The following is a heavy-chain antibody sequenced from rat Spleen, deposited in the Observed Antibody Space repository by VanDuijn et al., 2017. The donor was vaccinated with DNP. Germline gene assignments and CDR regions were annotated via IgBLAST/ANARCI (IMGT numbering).Heavy chain of an antibody. D-gene: IGHD1-1*01. CDR3: ARHREWSFDY. Sequence: EVQLVESGGGLVQPGRSLKLSCAASGFTFSDYYMAWVRQAPTKGLEWVAYIRYDGGSTYYGDSVKGRFTISRANVKSTLYLQMDSLRSEDTATYYCARHREWSFDYWGQGVMVTVSS. CDR1: GFTFSDYY. CDR2: IRYDGGST. J-gene: IGHJ2*01. V-gene: IGHV5-7*01.